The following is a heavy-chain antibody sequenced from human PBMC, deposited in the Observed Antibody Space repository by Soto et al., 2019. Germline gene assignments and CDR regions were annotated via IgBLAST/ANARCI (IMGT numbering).Heavy chain of an antibody. V-gene: IGHV4-31*03. CDR2: IYYSGST. Sequence: SETLSLTCPVSGGSISSGCYYWSWIRQHPGKGLEWIGYIYYSGSTYYNPSLKSRVTISVDTSKNQFSLKLSSVTAADTAVYYCARCVLLWFGELSHFDYWGQGTLVTVSS. D-gene: IGHD3-10*01. J-gene: IGHJ4*02. CDR3: ARCVLLWFGELSHFDY. CDR1: GGSISSGCYY.